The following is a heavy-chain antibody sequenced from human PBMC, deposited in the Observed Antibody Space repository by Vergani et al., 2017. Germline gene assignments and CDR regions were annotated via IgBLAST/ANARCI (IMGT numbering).Heavy chain of an antibody. CDR1: GFTFSSYS. CDR2: ISSSSSYI. V-gene: IGHV3-21*01. CDR3: ARDLVSGFGELLSTPFDY. D-gene: IGHD3-10*01. J-gene: IGHJ4*02. Sequence: EVQLVESGGGLVKPGGSLRLSCAASGFTFSSYSMNWVRQAPGKGLEWVSSISSSSSYIYYADSVKGRFTISRDNAKNSLYLQMNSLRAEDTAVYYCARDLVSGFGELLSTPFDYWGQGTLVTVSS.